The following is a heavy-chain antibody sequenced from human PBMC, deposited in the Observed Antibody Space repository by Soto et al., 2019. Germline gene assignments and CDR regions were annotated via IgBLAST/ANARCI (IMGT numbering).Heavy chain of an antibody. CDR1: GFTFSSYG. Sequence: QVQLVESGGGVVQPGRSLRLSCAASGFTFSSYGMHWVRQAPGKGLEWVAVIWYDGSNKYYADSVKGRFTISRDNSKNXVQLQMNSLRAEDTAVYYCARVPGYSSGWYWYFDLWGRGTLVTVSS. J-gene: IGHJ2*01. D-gene: IGHD6-19*01. CDR2: IWYDGSNK. CDR3: ARVPGYSSGWYWYFDL. V-gene: IGHV3-33*01.